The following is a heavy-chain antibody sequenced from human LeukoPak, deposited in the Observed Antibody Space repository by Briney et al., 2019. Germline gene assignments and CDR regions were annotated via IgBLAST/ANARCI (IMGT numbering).Heavy chain of an antibody. V-gene: IGHV3-30*18. D-gene: IGHD1-1*01. CDR2: ISYDGSNK. Sequence: GGSLRLSCAASGFTFSSYGMHWVRQAPGKGLEWVAVISYDGSNKYYADSVKGRFTISRDNSKNTLYLQMNSLRAEDTAVYYCAKVFNSYYYYYYMDVWGKGTTVTVSS. CDR1: GFTFSSYG. J-gene: IGHJ6*03. CDR3: AKVFNSYYYYYYMDV.